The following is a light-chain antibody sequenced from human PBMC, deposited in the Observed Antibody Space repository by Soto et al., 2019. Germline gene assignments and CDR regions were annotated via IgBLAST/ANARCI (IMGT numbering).Light chain of an antibody. Sequence: QSALTQPASVSGSPGQSITISCTGTSSDVGSYNLVSWYQQHPGKAPKLMIYEVSKRPSGVSNRFSGSKSDNTASLTISGLQAEDEADYYCCSYAGSSTFVVFGGGPQLTVL. V-gene: IGLV2-23*02. CDR1: SSDVGSYNL. J-gene: IGLJ2*01. CDR2: EVS. CDR3: CSYAGSSTFVV.